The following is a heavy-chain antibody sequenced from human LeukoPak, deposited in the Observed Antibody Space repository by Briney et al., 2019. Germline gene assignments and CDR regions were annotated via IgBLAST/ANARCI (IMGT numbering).Heavy chain of an antibody. CDR1: GFTFDGYA. J-gene: IGHJ4*02. CDR3: ARVPVPESERYYFDY. V-gene: IGHV3-9*01. D-gene: IGHD2-2*01. CDR2: ISWNSGSI. Sequence: PGGSLRLSCAASGFTFDGYAMHWVRQAPGKGLEWVSGISWNSGSIGYADSVKGRFTISRDNAKNSLYLQMNSLRAEDTAVYYCARVPVPESERYYFDYWGQGTLVTVSS.